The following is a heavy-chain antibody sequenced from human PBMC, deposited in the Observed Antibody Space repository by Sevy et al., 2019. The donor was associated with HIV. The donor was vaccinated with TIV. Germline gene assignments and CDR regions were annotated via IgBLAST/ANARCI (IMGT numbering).Heavy chain of an antibody. CDR3: ARGGSYYYDSSGTDALDI. V-gene: IGHV3-74*01. Sequence: GGSLRLSCAASGFTFSNYSMHWVRQAPGKGLVWVSRINSDGSSTRYADFVKGRFTISRDNAKNTLYLQMNSLRAEDTALYYCARGGSYYYDSSGTDALDIWGQGTMVTVSS. CDR1: GFTFSNYS. D-gene: IGHD3-22*01. J-gene: IGHJ3*02. CDR2: INSDGSST.